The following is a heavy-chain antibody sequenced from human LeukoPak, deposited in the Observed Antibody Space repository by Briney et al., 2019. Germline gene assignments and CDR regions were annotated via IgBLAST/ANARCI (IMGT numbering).Heavy chain of an antibody. D-gene: IGHD2-2*01. V-gene: IGHV3-21*01. CDR2: ISSSSGYI. J-gene: IGHJ3*02. CDR3: ARDLVVPAALAAFDI. CDR1: GFTFSSYA. Sequence: GGSLRLSCAASGFTFSSYAMSWGRQAPGEGLGWVSSISSSSGYIYYAGSVKGRFTISRDNAKNSLYWQMNSRMAEDTAVYYCARDLVVPAALAAFDIWGQGTMVTVSS.